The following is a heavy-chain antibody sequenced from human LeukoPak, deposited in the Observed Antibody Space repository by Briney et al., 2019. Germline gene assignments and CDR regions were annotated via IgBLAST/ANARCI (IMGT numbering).Heavy chain of an antibody. Sequence: GESLKISCKGSGYSFTSYWIGWVRQLPGKGLEWMGIIYPGDSDTRYSPSFQGQVTISADKSISTAYLQWSSLKASDTAMYYCARHPSRAAAGTDYWGQGTLVTVSS. J-gene: IGHJ4*02. CDR1: GYSFTSYW. V-gene: IGHV5-51*01. D-gene: IGHD6-13*01. CDR2: IYPGDSDT. CDR3: ARHPSRAAAGTDY.